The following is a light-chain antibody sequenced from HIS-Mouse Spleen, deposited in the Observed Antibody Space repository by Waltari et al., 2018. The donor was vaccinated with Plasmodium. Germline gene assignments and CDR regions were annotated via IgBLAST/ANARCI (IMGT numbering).Light chain of an antibody. V-gene: IGLV3-10*01. CDR2: EDS. CDR1: SLPTKS. CDR3: YSTDSSGNDRV. J-gene: IGLJ3*02. Sequence: SYELTQPPSVSVSPGQTARITCSGDSLPTKSAYWYQEKSSQPPVLVIHEDSTRPSGIPVRFAGSSSGTMATLTISGAQVEEESDYYWYSTDSSGNDRVFGGGTKLTVL.